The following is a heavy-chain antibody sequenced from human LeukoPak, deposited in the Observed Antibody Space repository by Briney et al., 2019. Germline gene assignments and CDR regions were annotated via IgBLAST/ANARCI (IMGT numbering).Heavy chain of an antibody. CDR2: IKQDGSEK. J-gene: IGHJ3*02. CDR3: ARTAIPITGPIGRGAFDI. Sequence: GGSLRLSCAASGFTFSSYWMSWVRQAPGKGLGWVANIKQDGSEKYYVDSVKGRFTISRDNAKNSLYLQMNSLRAEDTAVYYCARTAIPITGPIGRGAFDIWGQGTMVTVSS. V-gene: IGHV3-7*01. D-gene: IGHD1-20*01. CDR1: GFTFSSYW.